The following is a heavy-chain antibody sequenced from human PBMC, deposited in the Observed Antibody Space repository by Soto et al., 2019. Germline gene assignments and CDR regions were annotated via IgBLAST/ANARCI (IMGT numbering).Heavy chain of an antibody. D-gene: IGHD3-3*01. J-gene: IGHJ3*01. CDR2: ISSSSSYI. CDR1: GFTFSSYS. V-gene: IGHV3-21*04. Sequence: GGSLRLSCAASGFTFSSYSMYWVRQAPGKGLEWVSSISSSSSYIYYADSVRGRFTVSRDNSKNTLYLQMNSLRAEDTALYYCAKDSGLPDFGIVMHAFDVWGQGTMVTVS. CDR3: AKDSGLPDFGIVMHAFDV.